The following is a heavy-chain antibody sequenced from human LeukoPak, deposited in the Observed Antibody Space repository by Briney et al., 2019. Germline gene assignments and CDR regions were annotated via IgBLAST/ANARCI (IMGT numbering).Heavy chain of an antibody. V-gene: IGHV3-30*18. CDR1: GFTFSSYG. D-gene: IGHD6-19*01. J-gene: IGHJ4*02. CDR2: ISYDGNNK. Sequence: GGSLRLSCAASGFTFSSYGMHWVRQAADKGLEWGAVISYDGNNKYYADSVKGRFTISRDNSKNTLYLQMDNLRAEDTAVYYCAKYQRQWLPKGGFDYWGQGTLVTVSS. CDR3: AKYQRQWLPKGGFDY.